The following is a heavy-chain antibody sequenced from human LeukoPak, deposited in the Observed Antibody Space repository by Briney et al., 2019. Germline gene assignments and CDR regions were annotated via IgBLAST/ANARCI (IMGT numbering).Heavy chain of an antibody. J-gene: IGHJ4*02. V-gene: IGHV3-21*01. Sequence: GGSLRLSCAASGFTFSSYTMNWVRQAPGRGLEWVSSISSSGSYIYYADSVKGRFTISRDNAKNSLYLQLSSLRAEDTAVYYCARTVATIRVGFDYWGQGTLVTVSS. CDR1: GFTFSSYT. CDR2: ISSSGSYI. D-gene: IGHD5-24*01. CDR3: ARTVATIRVGFDY.